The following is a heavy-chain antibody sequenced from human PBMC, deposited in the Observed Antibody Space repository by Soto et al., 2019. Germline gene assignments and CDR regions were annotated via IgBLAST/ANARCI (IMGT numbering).Heavy chain of an antibody. D-gene: IGHD6-13*01. J-gene: IGHJ6*02. V-gene: IGHV3-30*18. CDR2: ISYDGSNK. Sequence: GGSLRLSCAASGFTFSSYGMHWVRQAPGKGLEWVAVISYDGSNKYYADSVKGRFTISRDNSKNTLYLQMNSLRAEDTAVYYCAKDRSLAAAGYYYYYYGMDVWGQGTTVTVSS. CDR1: GFTFSSYG. CDR3: AKDRSLAAAGYYYYYYGMDV.